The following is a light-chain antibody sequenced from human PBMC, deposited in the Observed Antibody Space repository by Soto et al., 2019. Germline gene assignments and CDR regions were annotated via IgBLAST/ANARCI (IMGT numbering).Light chain of an antibody. Sequence: IQMTQSPSSLSVSVGDGVTLTCRASHTIATYLNWYQQKPGQVPEVLIYGASRLHVGVPSRFTGSGYGTDFTLTISNLQPEDFAIYYCQQFYYYPHTFGQGTKLEVK. CDR2: GAS. CDR1: HTIATY. V-gene: IGKV1-39*01. J-gene: IGKJ2*01. CDR3: QQFYYYPHT.